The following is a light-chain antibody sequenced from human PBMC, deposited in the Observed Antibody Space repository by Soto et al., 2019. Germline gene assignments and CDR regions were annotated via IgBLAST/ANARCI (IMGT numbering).Light chain of an antibody. Sequence: EIVMTQSPVALSVSPGERAALSCRASQSVGRNFAWYQQRPGQAPRVLIYGTSTRATGVPARFSGSGSGTXXXXXIXXXXSXDFAVYYCQQYNNWPYTFGQGTRLEIK. V-gene: IGKV3-15*01. CDR1: QSVGRN. CDR2: GTS. J-gene: IGKJ2*01. CDR3: QQYNNWPYT.